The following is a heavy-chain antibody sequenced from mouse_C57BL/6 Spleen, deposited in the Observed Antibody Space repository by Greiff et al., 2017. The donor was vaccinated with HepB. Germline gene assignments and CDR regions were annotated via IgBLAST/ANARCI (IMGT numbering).Heavy chain of an antibody. Sequence: QVQLQQPGAELVKPGASVKMSCKASGYTFTSYWITWVKQRPGQGLEWIGDIYPGSGSTNYNEKFKSKATLTVDTSSSTAYMQLSSLTSEDSAVYYCAREGVTTDAMDYWGQGTSVTVSS. V-gene: IGHV1-55*01. CDR1: GYTFTSYW. D-gene: IGHD2-2*01. CDR2: IYPGSGST. J-gene: IGHJ4*01. CDR3: AREGVTTDAMDY.